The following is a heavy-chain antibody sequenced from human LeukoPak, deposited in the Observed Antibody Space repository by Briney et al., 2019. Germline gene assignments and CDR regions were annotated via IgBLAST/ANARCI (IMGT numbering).Heavy chain of an antibody. CDR1: GGSFSGYY. CDR2: INHSGST. Sequence: SETLSLTCAVYGGSFSGYYWSWIRQPPGKGLEWIGEINHSGSTNYNPSLKSRVTISVDTSKNQFSLKLSSVTAADTAVYYCARGSGSSRFDPWGQGTLVTVSS. V-gene: IGHV4-34*01. J-gene: IGHJ5*02. CDR3: ARGSGSSRFDP. D-gene: IGHD3-16*02.